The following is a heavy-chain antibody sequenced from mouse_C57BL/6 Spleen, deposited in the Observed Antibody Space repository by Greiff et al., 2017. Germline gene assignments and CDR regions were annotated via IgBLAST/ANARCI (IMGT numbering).Heavy chain of an antibody. CDR2: IHPSDSDT. J-gene: IGHJ3*01. CDR1: GYTFTSYW. D-gene: IGHD2-3*01. Sequence: QVQLQQPGAELVKPGASVKVSCKASGYTFTSYWMHWVKQRPGQGLEWIGRIHPSDSDTNYNQKFKGKATLTVDKSSSTAYMQLSSLTSEDSAVYSCAIWDLPVYDGYYGEFAYWGQGTLVTVSA. V-gene: IGHV1-74*01. CDR3: AIWDLPVYDGYYGEFAY.